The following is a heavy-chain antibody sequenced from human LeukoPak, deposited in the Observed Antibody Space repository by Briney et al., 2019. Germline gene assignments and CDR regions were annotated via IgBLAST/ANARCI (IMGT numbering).Heavy chain of an antibody. CDR2: IYHSGST. V-gene: IGHV4-38-2*02. D-gene: IGHD6-13*01. CDR3: ARVSAAAYHYYMDV. J-gene: IGHJ6*03. CDR1: GYSISSGYY. Sequence: SETLSLTCTVSGYSISSGYYWGWIRQPPGKGLEWIGSIYHSGSTYYNPSLKSRVTISVDTSKNQFSLKLSSVTAADTAVYYCARVSAAAYHYYMDVWGKGTTVTVSS.